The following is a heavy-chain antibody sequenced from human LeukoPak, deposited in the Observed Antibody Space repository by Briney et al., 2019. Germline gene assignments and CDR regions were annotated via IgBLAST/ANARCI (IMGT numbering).Heavy chain of an antibody. CDR1: GFTFSSYW. CDR3: ARDQDAYSSGWYGVFDY. Sequence: PGGSLRLSCAASGFTFSSYWMSWVRQAPGKGLEWVANIKQDGSEKNYVDSEKGRFTISRDNAKNSLYLQMNSLRAEDTAVYYCARDQDAYSSGWYGVFDYWGQGTLVTVSS. V-gene: IGHV3-7*05. CDR2: IKQDGSEK. D-gene: IGHD6-19*01. J-gene: IGHJ4*02.